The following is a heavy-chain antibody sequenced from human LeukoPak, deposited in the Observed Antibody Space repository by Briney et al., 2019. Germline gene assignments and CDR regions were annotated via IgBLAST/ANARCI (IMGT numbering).Heavy chain of an antibody. Sequence: ASVKVSCKASGYTFTGYYMHWVRQAPGQGLEWMGWINPNSGGTNYAQKFQGRVTMTRDTSISTAYMEPSRLRSDDTAVYYCARDLPQYYYDSSGYLTGAFDIWGQGTMVTVSS. J-gene: IGHJ3*02. D-gene: IGHD3-22*01. CDR1: GYTFTGYY. CDR2: INPNSGGT. CDR3: ARDLPQYYYDSSGYLTGAFDI. V-gene: IGHV1-2*02.